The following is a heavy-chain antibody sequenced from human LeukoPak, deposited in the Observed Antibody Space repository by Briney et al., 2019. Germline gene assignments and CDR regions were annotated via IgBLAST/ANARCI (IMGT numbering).Heavy chain of an antibody. CDR2: INPSGGST. Sequence: ASVKVSCKASGYTFTSYYMHWVRQAPGQGLEWMGIINPSGGSTSYAQKFQGRVTMTRDTSTSTVYMELSSLRSEDTAVYYCARPPSYCSGGSCYFFVDAFDIWGQGKMVPVSS. CDR1: GYTFTSYY. J-gene: IGHJ3*02. CDR3: ARPPSYCSGGSCYFFVDAFDI. V-gene: IGHV1-46*01. D-gene: IGHD2-15*01.